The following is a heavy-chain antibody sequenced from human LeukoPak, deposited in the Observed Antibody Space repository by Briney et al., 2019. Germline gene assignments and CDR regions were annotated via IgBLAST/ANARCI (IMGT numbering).Heavy chain of an antibody. CDR2: ISGSGTSI. CDR3: ARGIVGAAGY. V-gene: IGHV3-48*01. D-gene: IGHD1-26*01. CDR1: DFSFSTFS. Sequence: GGSLRLSCAASDFSFSTFSMNWVRQAPGKGLEWVSYISGSGTSIYYTDSVKGRFTISRDNAKNTLYLQMNSLRAEDTAVYYCARGIVGAAGYWGQGTLVTVSS. J-gene: IGHJ4*02.